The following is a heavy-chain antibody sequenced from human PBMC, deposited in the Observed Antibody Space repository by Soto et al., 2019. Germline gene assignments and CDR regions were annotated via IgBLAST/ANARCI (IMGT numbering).Heavy chain of an antibody. D-gene: IGHD2-15*01. CDR3: ARGSKGGLGRPLDY. Sequence: SETLSLTCAVYGGSSSGYYWSWIRQPPGKGLEWIGEIKHSGSTNYNPSLKSRVTISVDTSKNQFSLKMSSVTAADTAVYYCARGSKGGLGRPLDYWGQGTLVTV. CDR2: IKHSGST. CDR1: GGSSSGYY. V-gene: IGHV4-34*01. J-gene: IGHJ4*02.